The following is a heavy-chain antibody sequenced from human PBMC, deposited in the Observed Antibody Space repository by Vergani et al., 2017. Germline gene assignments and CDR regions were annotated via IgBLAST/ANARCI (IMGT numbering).Heavy chain of an antibody. V-gene: IGHV3-21*06. D-gene: IGHD2-8*01. Sequence: ELQLVESGGGLVQPGGSLRLSCAASGSTFSVSSMSWVRQAPGKGLEWVAFIGSSGPYINYADSVKGRFFMSRANTNNSLLLQLRSLRAEDASVYYCARDCTSGGCPDNYGMDVWGQGATVTVSS. CDR2: IGSSGPYI. CDR1: GSTFSVSS. J-gene: IGHJ6*02. CDR3: ARDCTSGGCPDNYGMDV.